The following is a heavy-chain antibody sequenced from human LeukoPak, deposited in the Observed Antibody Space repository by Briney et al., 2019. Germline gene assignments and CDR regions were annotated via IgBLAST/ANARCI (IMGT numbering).Heavy chain of an antibody. D-gene: IGHD5-24*01. CDR2: IIPIFGTA. CDR3: ARARDPLLEMATISDAFDI. Sequence: GAPVKVSCKASGGTFSSYAISWVRQAPGQGLEWMGGIIPIFGTANYAQKFQGRVTITADESTSTAYMELSSLRSEDTAVYYCARARDPLLEMATISDAFDIWGQGTMVTVSS. CDR1: GGTFSSYA. V-gene: IGHV1-69*13. J-gene: IGHJ3*02.